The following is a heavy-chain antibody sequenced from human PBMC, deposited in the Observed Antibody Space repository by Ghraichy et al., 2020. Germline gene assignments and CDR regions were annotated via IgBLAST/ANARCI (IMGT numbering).Heavy chain of an antibody. V-gene: IGHV3-15*07. CDR1: GFNFKGAW. CDR3: ATDGASGCHGGTCRYDY. Sequence: GGSLRLSCAASGFNFKGAWMNWVRRAPGKGLEWVGLIRLNSQGATTEYATPAKGRFTISRDDSKDTLYLQMNSLTTEDTAVYYCATDGASGCHGGTCRYDYWSQGTLVTVSS. J-gene: IGHJ4*02. D-gene: IGHD2-15*01. CDR2: IRLNSQGATT.